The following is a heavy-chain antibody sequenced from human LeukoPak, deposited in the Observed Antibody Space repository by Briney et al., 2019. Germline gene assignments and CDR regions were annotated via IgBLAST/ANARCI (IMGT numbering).Heavy chain of an antibody. CDR1: GGSISSYY. D-gene: IGHD2-8*01. CDR2: IYYSGST. Sequence: PSETLSLTCTVSGGSISSYYWSWIRQPPGKGLEWIGYIYYSGSTNYNPSLKSRVTISVDTSKIQFSLKLSSVTAADTAMYYCASYLMEPDAFDIWGQGTMVTVSS. V-gene: IGHV4-59*01. J-gene: IGHJ3*02. CDR3: ASYLMEPDAFDI.